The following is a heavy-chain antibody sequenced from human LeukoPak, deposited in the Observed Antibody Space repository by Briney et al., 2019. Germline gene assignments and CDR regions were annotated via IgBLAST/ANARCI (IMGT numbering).Heavy chain of an antibody. V-gene: IGHV1-3*01. D-gene: IGHD6-19*01. CDR3: ARDPTAGSRDWYAWFDP. Sequence: ASVKVSCKASGCTFTTYALHWVRQAPGQRLEWMAWINVGNGNTKYSQKFQGRVTISRDTSASTAYMEVRSLRSEDTAVYYCARDPTAGSRDWYAWFDPWGQGTLVTVSS. J-gene: IGHJ5*02. CDR2: INVGNGNT. CDR1: GCTFTTYA.